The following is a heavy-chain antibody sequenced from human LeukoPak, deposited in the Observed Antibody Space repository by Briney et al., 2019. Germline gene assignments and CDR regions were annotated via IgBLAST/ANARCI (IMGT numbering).Heavy chain of an antibody. CDR1: GFTFSSYA. D-gene: IGHD6-13*01. V-gene: IGHV3-30-3*01. J-gene: IGHJ5*02. Sequence: GGSLRLSCAASGFTFSSYAMHWVRQAPGKGLEWVAVISYDGSNKYYADSVKGRFTISRDNSKNTPYLQMNSLRAEDTAVYYCARGTSAAGTMSILFDPWGQGTLVTVSS. CDR2: ISYDGSNK. CDR3: ARGTSAAGTMSILFDP.